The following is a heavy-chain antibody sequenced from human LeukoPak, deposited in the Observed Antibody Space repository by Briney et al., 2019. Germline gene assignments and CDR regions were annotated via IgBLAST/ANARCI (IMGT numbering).Heavy chain of an antibody. Sequence: QPGGSLRLSCAASGFTFSSYALHWVRQAPGKGLEWVAVISDDGSNKYYADSVKGRFAISRDNSKNTLYLQMNSLRAEGTAVYYCARDRPPLNYDSSGYRTYYFDYWGQGTLVTVSS. CDR1: GFTFSSYA. V-gene: IGHV3-30*09. CDR3: ARDRPPLNYDSSGYRTYYFDY. J-gene: IGHJ4*02. CDR2: ISDDGSNK. D-gene: IGHD3-22*01.